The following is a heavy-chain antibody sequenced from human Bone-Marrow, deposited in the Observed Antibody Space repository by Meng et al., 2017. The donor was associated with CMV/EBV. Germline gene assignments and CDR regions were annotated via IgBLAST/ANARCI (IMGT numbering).Heavy chain of an antibody. CDR2: MNRNSGNT. CDR1: GYTFTSYD. V-gene: IGHV1-8*01. Sequence: ASVKVSCKASGYTFTSYDINWVRQATGQGLEWMGWMNRNSGNTGYAQKFEGRVTMSRNTSISTAYMELSSLRSEDTAVYYCASGSGGGGVRYYYGMDVRGQGSTVTVSS. D-gene: IGHD1-26*01. J-gene: IGHJ6*02. CDR3: ASGSGGGGVRYYYGMDV.